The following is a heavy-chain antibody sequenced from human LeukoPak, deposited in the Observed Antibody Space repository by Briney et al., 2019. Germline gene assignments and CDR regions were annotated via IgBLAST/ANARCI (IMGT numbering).Heavy chain of an antibody. J-gene: IGHJ6*02. CDR3: ARRPAADAYYYGMDV. CDR2: ISAYNGNT. D-gene: IGHD2-15*01. Sequence: GASVKVPCKASGYTFTSYGIAWVRQAPGQGLEWMGWISAYNGNTNYAQKLQGRVTMTTDTSTSTAYMELRSLRSDDTAVYYCARRPAADAYYYGMDVWGQGTTVTVSS. V-gene: IGHV1-18*01. CDR1: GYTFTSYG.